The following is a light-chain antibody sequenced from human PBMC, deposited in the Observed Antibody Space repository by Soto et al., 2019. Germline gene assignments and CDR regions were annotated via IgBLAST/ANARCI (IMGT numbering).Light chain of an antibody. CDR2: GAS. V-gene: IGKV3-20*01. CDR3: QQYGSSPRT. J-gene: IGKJ1*01. Sequence: EIVLTQSPGTLSLSPGERATISCRASQSVSNSYLAWYQQKHGQAPRLLIYGASSRDTGIPDRFSSRGSGTDFTLTISGREPEDFVVYYCQQYGSSPRTFGQGTKVE. CDR1: QSVSNSY.